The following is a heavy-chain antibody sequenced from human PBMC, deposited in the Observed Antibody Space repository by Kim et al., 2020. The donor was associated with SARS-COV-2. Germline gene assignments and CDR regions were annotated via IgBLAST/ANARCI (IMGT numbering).Heavy chain of an antibody. Sequence: GGSLRLSCAASGFTFSSYSMNWVRQAPGKGLEWVSSISSSSSYIYYADSVKGRFTISRDNAKNSLYLQMNSLRAEDTAVYYCAREKAVAGSFDYWGQGTLVTVSS. CDR3: AREKAVAGSFDY. D-gene: IGHD6-19*01. J-gene: IGHJ4*02. V-gene: IGHV3-21*01. CDR2: ISSSSSYI. CDR1: GFTFSSYS.